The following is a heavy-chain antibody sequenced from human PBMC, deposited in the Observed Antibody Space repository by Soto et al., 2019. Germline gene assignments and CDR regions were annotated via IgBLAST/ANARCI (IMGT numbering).Heavy chain of an antibody. V-gene: IGHV3-30*18. J-gene: IGHJ5*02. Sequence: QVQLVESGGGVVQPGRSLRLSCAASGFTFSSYGMHWVRQAPGKGLEWVAVISFDGSKKYYADSVKGRFTISRDNSWNILFLQMNGLRAEYTALYYCAKYSENGEHGDWFDPWGPGTQVTVSS. CDR2: ISFDGSKK. CDR3: AKYSENGEHGDWFDP. D-gene: IGHD4-17*01. CDR1: GFTFSSYG.